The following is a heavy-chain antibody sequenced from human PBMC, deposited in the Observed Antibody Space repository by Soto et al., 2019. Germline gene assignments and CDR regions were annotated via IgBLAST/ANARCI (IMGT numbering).Heavy chain of an antibody. Sequence: GGSLRLSCAASGFTVSSYYMSWVRQAPGKGLEWVSGIIQNGETYYAGSVKGRFTISRDNSKNMVYLQMDSLRADDTALYYCAKDRQPDGIWTFDYWGQGTLVTVSS. J-gene: IGHJ4*02. D-gene: IGHD3-9*01. CDR3: AKDRQPDGIWTFDY. CDR2: IIQNGET. CDR1: GFTVSSYY. V-gene: IGHV3-53*01.